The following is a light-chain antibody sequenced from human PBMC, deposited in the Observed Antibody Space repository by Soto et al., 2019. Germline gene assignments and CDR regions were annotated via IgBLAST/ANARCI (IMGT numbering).Light chain of an antibody. V-gene: IGLV1-51*01. CDR3: ETWDNSLSAVV. J-gene: IGLJ2*01. Sequence: QSVLTQPPSASAAPGQRVIISCSGGSSNIGGNYVAWYRQFPGTAPQLIIYDNDKRPSGIPDRLSGSKSGTSATLVITGLQSGDEADYYCETWDNSLSAVVFGGGTKLTVL. CDR1: SSNIGGNY. CDR2: DND.